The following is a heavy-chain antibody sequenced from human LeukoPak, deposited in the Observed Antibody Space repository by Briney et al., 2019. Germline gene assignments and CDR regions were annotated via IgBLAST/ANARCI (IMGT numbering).Heavy chain of an antibody. CDR1: GFTFDDYA. V-gene: IGHV3-20*04. Sequence: PGGSLRLSCAASGFTFDDYAMSWVRQAPGKGLEWVSGINWNGGSTGYADSVKGRFTISRDNAKNSLYLQMNSLRAEDTALHYCARSDSSDYYYYMDVWGKGTTVTVSS. D-gene: IGHD1-26*01. CDR3: ARSDSSDYYYYMDV. CDR2: INWNGGST. J-gene: IGHJ6*03.